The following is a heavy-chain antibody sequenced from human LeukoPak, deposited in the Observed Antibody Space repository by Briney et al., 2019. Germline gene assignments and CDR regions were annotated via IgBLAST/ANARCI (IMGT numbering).Heavy chain of an antibody. V-gene: IGHV3-33*01. CDR3: ARDRSQSGYFDY. CDR2: IWYDGSNK. J-gene: IGHJ4*02. CDR1: GFTFSSYG. Sequence: PGRSLRLSCAASGFTFSSYGMHWVRQAPGKGLEWVAVIWYDGSNKYYADFVKGRFTISRDNSKNTLYLQMNSLRAEDTAVYYCARDRSQSGYFDYWGQGTLVTVSS. D-gene: IGHD3-10*01.